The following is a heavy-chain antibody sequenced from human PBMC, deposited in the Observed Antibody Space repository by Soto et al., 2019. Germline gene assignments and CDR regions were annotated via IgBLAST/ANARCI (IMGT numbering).Heavy chain of an antibody. CDR2: IDSSGSIT. J-gene: IGHJ4*02. V-gene: IGHV3-48*01. D-gene: IGHD6-25*01. CDR3: AIDQSRNSGYPFGY. Sequence: EVQLVESGGGLVQPGGSLRLSCAASGFTFYTYSMNWVRQAPGKGLEWISYIDSSGSITYYADSVKGRFTLSRDNAKNSLYLQMSSLRAEDTAVYYCAIDQSRNSGYPFGYWGQGKMVNVSS. CDR1: GFTFYTYS.